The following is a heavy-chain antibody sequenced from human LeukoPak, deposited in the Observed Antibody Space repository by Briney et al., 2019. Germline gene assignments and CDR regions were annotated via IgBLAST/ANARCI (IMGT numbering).Heavy chain of an antibody. CDR1: GYTFTSYG. CDR2: ISAYNGNT. CDR3: ARGGGYSSAWYKSVVDY. D-gene: IGHD6-19*01. J-gene: IGHJ4*02. V-gene: IGHV1-18*01. Sequence: ASVKVSCKASGYTFTSYGISWVRQAPGQGLEWMGWISAYNGNTNYTQKLQGKVTMTTDTSTSTAYMELRSLRSDDTAVYYCARGGGYSSAWYKSVVDYWGQGTLVTVSS.